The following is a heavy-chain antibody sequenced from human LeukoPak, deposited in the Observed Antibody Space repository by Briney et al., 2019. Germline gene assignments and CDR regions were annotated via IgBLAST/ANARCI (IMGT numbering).Heavy chain of an antibody. CDR3: TRGVAVATAYYFDY. V-gene: IGHV1-18*01. J-gene: IGHJ4*02. Sequence: ASVMVSCKTSGFTFSAYGIAWVRQAPGHGPERMGWISNHNGNTHYAQKFQGRITVTTDISTGTASMELRSLKSDDTAVYYCTRGVAVATAYYFDYWGRGTLVTVAS. CDR2: ISNHNGNT. D-gene: IGHD4-23*01. CDR1: GFTFSAYG.